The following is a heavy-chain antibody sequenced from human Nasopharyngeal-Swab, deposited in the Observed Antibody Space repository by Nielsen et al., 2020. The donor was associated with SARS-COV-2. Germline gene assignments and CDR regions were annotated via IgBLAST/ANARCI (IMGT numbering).Heavy chain of an antibody. CDR1: GFTVSSNY. J-gene: IGHJ4*02. CDR3: ARWKGSSWSDY. CDR2: IHVGGSI. Sequence: GESLKISCAASGFTVSSNYMSWVRQAPGKGLEWVSVIHVGGSISYADSVKGRFTISRDDSKNTLYLQMNSLRAEDTAVYYCARWKGSSWSDYWGQGTLVTVSS. V-gene: IGHV3-53*01. D-gene: IGHD6-13*01.